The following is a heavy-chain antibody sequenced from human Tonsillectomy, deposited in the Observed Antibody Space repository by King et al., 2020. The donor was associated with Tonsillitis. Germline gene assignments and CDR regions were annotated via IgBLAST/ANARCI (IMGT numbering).Heavy chain of an antibody. Sequence: VQLQQWGAGLLRPSETLSLTCAVYGGSFSIYYWSWIRQPPGKGLVWIGEINRSGTTSYKPSLKSRVTTSLDSSKIQFSLKLSSVTAADTAVYYCARAWGPRSDSYYYYMDVWGKGTTVTVSS. D-gene: IGHD3-16*01. V-gene: IGHV4-34*01. J-gene: IGHJ6*03. CDR3: ARAWGPRSDSYYYYMDV. CDR2: INRSGTT. CDR1: GGSFSIYY.